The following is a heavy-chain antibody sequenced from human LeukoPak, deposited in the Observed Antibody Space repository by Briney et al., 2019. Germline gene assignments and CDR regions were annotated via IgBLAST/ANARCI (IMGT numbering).Heavy chain of an antibody. Sequence: GGSLRLSCAASGFTIYSYSLHWVRRAPGKGLAWVSTISSSSSHIYYADSAKGRFTISRDSAKNSLYLQMNSLRVEDTAVYYCARGKIHITMVRGVPGGAFDIWGQGTMVTVSS. D-gene: IGHD3-10*01. CDR2: ISSSSSHI. CDR3: ARGKIHITMVRGVPGGAFDI. V-gene: IGHV3-21*01. J-gene: IGHJ3*02. CDR1: GFTIYSYS.